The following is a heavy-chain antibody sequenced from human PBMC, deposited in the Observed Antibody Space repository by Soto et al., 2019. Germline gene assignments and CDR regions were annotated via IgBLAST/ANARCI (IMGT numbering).Heavy chain of an antibody. D-gene: IGHD3-16*02. Sequence: EVQLVESGGGLVQPGRSLRLSCAASGFTFDDYAMHWVRQAPWKGLAWVLCISWTSGSIGYADSVKGRFTISRDNAKNSLYLQMNSLSTEDTALYYCAKAASDLQKYSCGSYRPSHFDYWCQGTLVTVSS. J-gene: IGHJ4*02. V-gene: IGHV3-9*01. CDR2: ISWTSGSI. CDR3: AKAASDLQKYSCGSYRPSHFDY. CDR1: GFTFDDYA.